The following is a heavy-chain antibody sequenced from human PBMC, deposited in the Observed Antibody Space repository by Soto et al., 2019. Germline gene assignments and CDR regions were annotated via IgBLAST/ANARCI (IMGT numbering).Heavy chain of an antibody. J-gene: IGHJ4*02. CDR2: ITDTGDGT. Sequence: GGSLRLSCAASGFTFGSSAMSWGRQAPGRGLEWVSGITDTGDGTYHADSVKGRFSISRDNSKNTVYLQMDSLRAEDTAMYFCARDVGLDSDDFFAYWGQGTQVTVSS. CDR1: GFTFGSSA. V-gene: IGHV3-23*01. D-gene: IGHD3-9*01. CDR3: ARDVGLDSDDFFAY.